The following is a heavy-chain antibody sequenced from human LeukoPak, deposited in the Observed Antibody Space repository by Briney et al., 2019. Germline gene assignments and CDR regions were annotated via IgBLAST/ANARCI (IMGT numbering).Heavy chain of an antibody. J-gene: IGHJ5*01. CDR3: VRHDGRGGATMGAFDS. V-gene: IGHV4-39*01. CDR2: VYYGRTT. Sequence: SETLSLTCTVSAGSFISSSHYWGWIRQSPGKGLEWIGSVYYGRTTYYNPSLDGRVTVSLDTSANQFSLQLNSVTAADTAVYYCVRHDGRGGATMGAFDSWGQGSLVTVSS. CDR1: AGSFISSSHY. D-gene: IGHD5-12*01.